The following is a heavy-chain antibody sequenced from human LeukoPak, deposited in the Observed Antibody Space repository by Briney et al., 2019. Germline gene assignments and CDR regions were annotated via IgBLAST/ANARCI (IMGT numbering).Heavy chain of an antibody. CDR2: IYHSGST. CDR3: AGQHDSNDYYFY. J-gene: IGHJ4*02. D-gene: IGHD3-22*01. CDR1: GYSISSGYY. V-gene: IGHV4-38-2*02. Sequence: SETLSLTCTVSGYSISSGYYWGWIRQPPGKGLEWIGSIYHSGSTYYNPSLKSRVTISVDTSKNRFSLRLSSVTAADTAVYYCAGQHDSNDYYFYWGQGTLVTVSS.